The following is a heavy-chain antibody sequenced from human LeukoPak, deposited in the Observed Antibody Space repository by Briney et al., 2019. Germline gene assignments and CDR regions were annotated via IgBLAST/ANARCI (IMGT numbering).Heavy chain of an antibody. J-gene: IGHJ4*02. CDR3: AKAVGATNGDY. V-gene: IGHV3-23*01. Sequence: GGSLRLSCAASGFAFSSYAMSWVRQAPGKGLEWVSAISGSGGSTYYADSVKGRFTISRDNSKNTLYLQMNRLRAEDTAVYYCAKAVGATNGDYWGQGTLVTVSS. CDR2: ISGSGGST. D-gene: IGHD1-26*01. CDR1: GFAFSSYA.